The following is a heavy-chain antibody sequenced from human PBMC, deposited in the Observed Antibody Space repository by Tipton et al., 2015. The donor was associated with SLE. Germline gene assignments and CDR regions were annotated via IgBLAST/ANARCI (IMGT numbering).Heavy chain of an antibody. CDR2: ISGSGLRT. V-gene: IGHV3-23*04. J-gene: IGHJ4*02. Sequence: VQLVQSGGGVVQPGRSLRLSCAASGFTFSSYAMSWVRQAPGKGLEWVSAISGSGLRTYYADSVKGRFTISRDNSANTLYLQLNTLRVEVTAVYYCARGLYWSGYYSGSGIKTLDYWGQGTLVTVSS. CDR3: ARGLYWSGYYSGSGIKTLDY. CDR1: GFTFSSYA. D-gene: IGHD3-3*01.